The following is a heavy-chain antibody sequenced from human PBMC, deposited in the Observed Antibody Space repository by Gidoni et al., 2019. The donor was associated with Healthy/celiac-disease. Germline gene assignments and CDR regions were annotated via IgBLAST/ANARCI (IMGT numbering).Heavy chain of an antibody. V-gene: IGHV3-11*04. CDR2: IRSSGITI. D-gene: IGHD4-17*01. CDR1: GFPCSDYY. J-gene: IGHJ4*02. CDR3: ARDGFHGDYVDY. Sequence: QVHLVESGGGLVKHGGSLRLSCAASGFPCSDYYMSCIRQAPGKRLEGISYIRSSGITIYYADSVKGRFTISRDNAKNSLYLQMNSLRAEDTAVNYCARDGFHGDYVDYWGQGTLVTVSS.